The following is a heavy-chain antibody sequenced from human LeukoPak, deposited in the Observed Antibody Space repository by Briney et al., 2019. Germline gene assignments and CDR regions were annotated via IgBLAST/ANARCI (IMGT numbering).Heavy chain of an antibody. Sequence: ASVKVSCKASGGTFSSYAISWVRQAPGQGLEWIGRIIPILGIANYAQKFQGRVTINADKSTSTAYMALSSLRSEDTAVYYCARDAGGVAIDYWGQGTLVTVSS. J-gene: IGHJ4*02. V-gene: IGHV1-69*04. D-gene: IGHD2-8*01. CDR3: ARDAGGVAIDY. CDR2: IIPILGIA. CDR1: GGTFSSYA.